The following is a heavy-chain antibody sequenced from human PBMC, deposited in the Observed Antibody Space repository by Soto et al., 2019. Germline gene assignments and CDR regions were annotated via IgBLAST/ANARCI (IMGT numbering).Heavy chain of an antibody. CDR1: GGTFSSYA. J-gene: IGHJ4*02. CDR2: IIPIFGTE. V-gene: IGHV1-69*06. Sequence: SVHVSCKASGGTFSSYAISWVLQAPGQGLEWMGGIIPIFGTENYAQNFQGRVTITADKSTSTAYMELSSLRSEDTAVYYCAGPSVGDYGSFDYWGQGTLVTVSS. CDR3: AGPSVGDYGSFDY. D-gene: IGHD4-17*01.